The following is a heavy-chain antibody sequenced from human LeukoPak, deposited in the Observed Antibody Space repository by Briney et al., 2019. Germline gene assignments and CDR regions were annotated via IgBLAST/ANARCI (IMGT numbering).Heavy chain of an antibody. D-gene: IGHD2-2*01. Sequence: PGGSLRLSCAASGFTFSSYAMSWVRQAPGKGLEWVSSISSSSSYIYYADSVKGRFTISRDNAKNSLYLQMNSLRAEDTAVYYCARISVPAAPFDYWGQGTLVTVSS. CDR1: GFTFSSYA. J-gene: IGHJ4*02. CDR2: ISSSSSYI. CDR3: ARISVPAAPFDY. V-gene: IGHV3-21*01.